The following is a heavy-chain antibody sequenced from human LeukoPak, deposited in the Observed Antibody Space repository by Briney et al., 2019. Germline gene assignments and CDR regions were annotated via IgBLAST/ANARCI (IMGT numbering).Heavy chain of an antibody. D-gene: IGHD5-24*01. Sequence: PSETLSLTCTVSGGSISSSSYYWGWIRQPPGKGLEWIGSIYYSGSTYYNPSPKSRVTISVDTSKNQFSLKLSSVTAADTAVYYCARVRACRDGYNPVGLRPYQIFDYWGQGTLVTVSS. J-gene: IGHJ4*02. CDR2: IYYSGST. CDR1: GGSISSSSYY. CDR3: ARVRACRDGYNPVGLRPYQIFDY. V-gene: IGHV4-39*07.